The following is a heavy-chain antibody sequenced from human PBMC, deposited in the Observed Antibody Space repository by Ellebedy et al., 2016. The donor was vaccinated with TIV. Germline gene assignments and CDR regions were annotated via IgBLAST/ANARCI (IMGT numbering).Heavy chain of an antibody. CDR2: IYYGGTT. J-gene: IGHJ4*02. D-gene: IGHD1-26*01. CDR1: GASVKNDY. Sequence: MPSETLSLTCDVSGASVKNDYWRWVRQPPMKGLEWIGYIYYGGTTSYNPPPGNRVTMSLDTSKHQFSLKVASVTAAATAVYYCARELGGIDWEPLGYWGQGALVIVSS. CDR3: ARELGGIDWEPLGY. V-gene: IGHV4-59*02.